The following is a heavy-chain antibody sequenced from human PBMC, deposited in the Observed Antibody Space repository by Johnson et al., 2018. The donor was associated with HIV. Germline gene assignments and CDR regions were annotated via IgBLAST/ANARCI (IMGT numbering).Heavy chain of an antibody. J-gene: IGHJ3*02. Sequence: VQLVESGGGLVQPGGSLRLSCAASGFTFSSYAMSWVRQAPGKGLEWVSGISWNSGSIGYADSVKGRFTISRDISKNTLYLQMNSLRADDSALYYCAKRSGSFYGAFDIWGQGTMVTVSS. V-gene: IGHV3-23*04. CDR2: ISWNSGSI. D-gene: IGHD1-26*01. CDR1: GFTFSSYA. CDR3: AKRSGSFYGAFDI.